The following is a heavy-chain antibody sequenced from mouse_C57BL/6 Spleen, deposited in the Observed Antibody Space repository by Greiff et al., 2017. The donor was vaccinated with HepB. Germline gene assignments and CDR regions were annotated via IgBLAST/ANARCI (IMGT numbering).Heavy chain of an antibody. Sequence: QVQLKQPGAELVKPGASVKLSCKASGYTFTSYWMHWVKQRPGQGLEWIGMIHPNSGSTNYNEKFKSKATLTVDKSSSTAYMQLSSLTSEDSAVYYCGRYDYDDWFAYWGQGTLVTVSA. CDR3: GRYDYDDWFAY. J-gene: IGHJ3*01. CDR2: IHPNSGST. V-gene: IGHV1-64*01. CDR1: GYTFTSYW. D-gene: IGHD2-4*01.